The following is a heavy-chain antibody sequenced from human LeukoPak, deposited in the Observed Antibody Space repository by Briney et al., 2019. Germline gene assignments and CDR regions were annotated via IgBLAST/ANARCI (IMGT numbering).Heavy chain of an antibody. D-gene: IGHD1-26*01. CDR2: IYSGGST. J-gene: IGHJ6*02. CDR1: GSTVSSNY. CDR3: ARGAVRIVGATPWYYYGMDV. V-gene: IGHV3-66*01. Sequence: GGSLRLSCAASGSTVSSNYMSWVRQAPGKGLEWVSVIYSGGSTYYADSVKGRFTISRDNSKNTLYLQMNSLRAEDTAVYYCARGAVRIVGATPWYYYGMDVWGQGTTVTVSS.